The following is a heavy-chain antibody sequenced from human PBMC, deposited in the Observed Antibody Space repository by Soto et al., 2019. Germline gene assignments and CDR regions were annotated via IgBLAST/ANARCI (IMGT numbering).Heavy chain of an antibody. CDR1: GFSLSTSGMC. CDR3: AQMVGLVPPAPPTSHLCCYYYGIDV. J-gene: IGHJ6*04. V-gene: IGHV2-70*01. D-gene: IGHD6-13*01. Sequence: SGPTLVNPTQTLTLTCTFSGFSLSTSGMCVSWIRQPPGKALEWLALIDWDDDKYYSTSLKNRLTISKDTYKNQAVLTMTHMDTVDTHSYYCAQMVGLVPPAPPTSHLCCYYYGIDVWGKGTTGTVSS. CDR2: IDWDDDK.